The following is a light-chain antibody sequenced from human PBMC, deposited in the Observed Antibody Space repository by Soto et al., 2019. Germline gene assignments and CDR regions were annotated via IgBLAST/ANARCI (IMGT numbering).Light chain of an antibody. Sequence: DIKMTQSPSTLSATEGDRVTITCRASQSISGWLAWYQHKPGKAPKFLIYDASTLQSGVPSRFSGSGSGTEFTLTISSLQPDDFATYYCQHYNTYPWTFGQGTKVDI. CDR2: DAS. CDR3: QHYNTYPWT. V-gene: IGKV1-5*01. CDR1: QSISGW. J-gene: IGKJ1*01.